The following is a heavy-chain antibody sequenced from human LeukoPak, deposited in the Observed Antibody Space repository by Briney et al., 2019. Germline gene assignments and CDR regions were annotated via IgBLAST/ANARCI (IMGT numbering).Heavy chain of an antibody. CDR3: ASSGSYRFDY. D-gene: IGHD1-26*01. CDR2: ITASGTAM. J-gene: IGHJ4*02. Sequence: GGSLRLSCAASGFTFSSYWMSWVRQALGQGLEWVSHITASGTAMFYADSVKGRFTISRDNAKNSLYLQMNSLRDEDTAVYYCASSGSYRFDYWGQGTLVTVSS. CDR1: GFTFSSYW. V-gene: IGHV3-48*02.